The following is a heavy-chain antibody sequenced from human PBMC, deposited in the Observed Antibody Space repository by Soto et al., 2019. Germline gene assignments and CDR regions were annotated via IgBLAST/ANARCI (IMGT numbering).Heavy chain of an antibody. V-gene: IGHV3-23*01. Sequence: EPQLLESGGGLGHPGGSLRLSCAASGFTFSSYAMSWVRQAPGKGLEWVAAISGSGVSTFYAVTVRARSTISRDNSKKTVYLQKNRLRAEDTAVYYCAKFYYISIMCQVPAAKPTGGFEILGQGTLVTVS. CDR2: ISGSGVST. D-gene: IGHD2-2*02. CDR3: AKFYYISIMCQVPAAKPTGGFEI. CDR1: GFTFSSYA. J-gene: IGHJ3*02.